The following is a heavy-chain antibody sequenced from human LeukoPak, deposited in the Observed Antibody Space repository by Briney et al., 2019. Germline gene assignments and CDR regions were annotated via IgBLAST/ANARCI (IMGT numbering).Heavy chain of an antibody. CDR1: GGSISSSSYF. J-gene: IGHJ3*02. CDR3: ARKGRAFDI. CDR2: IYYSGST. V-gene: IGHV4-39*07. Sequence: SETLSLTCAVSGGSISSSSYFWGWIRQPPGKGLEWIGSIYYSGSTYYSPSLKSRVTISVDTSKNQFSLKLSSVTAADTAVYYCARKGRAFDIWGQGTMVTVSS.